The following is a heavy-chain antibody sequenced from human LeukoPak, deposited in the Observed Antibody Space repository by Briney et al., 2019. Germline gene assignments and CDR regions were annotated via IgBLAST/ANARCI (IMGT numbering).Heavy chain of an antibody. CDR3: ARGRYGGNSIAYY. V-gene: IGHV1-69*04. J-gene: IGHJ4*02. Sequence: ASVKVSCKAPGGTFSSYAISWVRQAPGQGLEWMGRIIPILGIANYAQKFQGRVTITADKSTSTAYMELSSLRSEDTAVYYCARGRYGGNSIAYYWGQGTLVTVSS. D-gene: IGHD4-23*01. CDR2: IIPILGIA. CDR1: GGTFSSYA.